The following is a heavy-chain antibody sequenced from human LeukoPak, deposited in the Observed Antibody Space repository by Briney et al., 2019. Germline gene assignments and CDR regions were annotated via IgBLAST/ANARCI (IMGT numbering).Heavy chain of an antibody. CDR1: SYTFTNYG. V-gene: IGHV1-18*01. CDR3: ARDDFCSGGSCPVPFDY. J-gene: IGHJ4*02. Sequence: GASVNVSCKASSYTFTNYGISWVRQAPGQGLEWVGWISTYNVNTNYAQKLQGRVTMTTDTSTSTAYMELRTLRSDDTAVYYCARDDFCSGGSCPVPFDYWGQGTLVTVSS. CDR2: ISTYNVNT. D-gene: IGHD2-15*01.